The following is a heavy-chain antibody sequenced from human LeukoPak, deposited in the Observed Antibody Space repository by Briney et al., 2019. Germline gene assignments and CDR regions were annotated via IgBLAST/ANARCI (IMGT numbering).Heavy chain of an antibody. D-gene: IGHD3-9*01. CDR2: IYPGDSDT. V-gene: IGHV5-51*01. CDR3: AASGWAGYDILPGYRDY. Sequence: GESLKISCKGSGYSFTSYWIGWVRQMPGKGLEWMGIIYPGDSDTRYSPSFQGQVTISADKSISTAYQQWSSLKASDTAMYYCAASGWAGYDILPGYRDYWGQGTLVTVSS. J-gene: IGHJ4*02. CDR1: GYSFTSYW.